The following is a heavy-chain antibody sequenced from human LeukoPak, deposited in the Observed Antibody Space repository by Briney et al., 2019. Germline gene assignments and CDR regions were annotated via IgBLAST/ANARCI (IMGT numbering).Heavy chain of an antibody. D-gene: IGHD6-13*01. V-gene: IGHV3-23*01. CDR1: RFTFSSYF. CDR3: AKPTSDSSNWYPPLDN. CDR2: ITGSGDKT. Sequence: PGGSLRLSCAASRFTFSSYFWMHWVRQAPGKGLEWLSAITGSGDKTYYADSVKGRFTISRDNSKNTLYLQMNSLRAEDTALYYCAKPTSDSSNWYPPLDNWGQGTLVTVSS. J-gene: IGHJ4*02.